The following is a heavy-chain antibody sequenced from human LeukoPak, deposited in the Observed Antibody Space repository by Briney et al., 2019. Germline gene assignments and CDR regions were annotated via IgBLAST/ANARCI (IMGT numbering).Heavy chain of an antibody. CDR3: ARARGGITIFGVVILYYFDY. CDR1: GFRFDDYY. D-gene: IGHD3-3*01. J-gene: IGHJ4*02. V-gene: IGHV3-11*04. Sequence: GGSLRLSCAASGFRFDDYYFSWVRQAPGKGLEWISFVSASGNILDHADSVKGRFTISRDNAKNSLYLQMNSLRAEDTAVYYRARARGGITIFGVVILYYFDYWGQGTLVTVSS. CDR2: VSASGNIL.